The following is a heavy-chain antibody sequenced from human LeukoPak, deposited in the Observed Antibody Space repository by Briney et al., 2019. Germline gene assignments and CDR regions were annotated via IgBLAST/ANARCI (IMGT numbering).Heavy chain of an antibody. CDR2: ISSSSSYI. J-gene: IGHJ4*02. CDR3: ARGLAVAGTFDY. D-gene: IGHD6-19*01. CDR1: GFSFSSYS. V-gene: IGHV3-21*01. Sequence: GGSLRLSCAASGFSFSSYSMNWVRQAPGKGLEWVSSISSSSSYIFYADSVKGRFTISRDSAKNSLYLQMNSLRADDTAVYYCARGLAVAGTFDYWGQGTLVTVSS.